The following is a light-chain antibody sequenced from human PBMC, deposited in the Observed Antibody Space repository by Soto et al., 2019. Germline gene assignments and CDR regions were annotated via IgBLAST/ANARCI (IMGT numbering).Light chain of an antibody. CDR3: QQRSDWPPFT. CDR2: DAS. V-gene: IGKV3-11*01. CDR1: QSVNSY. Sequence: EIVLTQSPATLSLYPGERATLSCRASQSVNSYLAWYQQKPGQAPRLLIYDASNRATGIPARFSGSGSGTDFTLTISSLEPEDFAVYYCQQRSDWPPFTFGPGTKVDIK. J-gene: IGKJ3*01.